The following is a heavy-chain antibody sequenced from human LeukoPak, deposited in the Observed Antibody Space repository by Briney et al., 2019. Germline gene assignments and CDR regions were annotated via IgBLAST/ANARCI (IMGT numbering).Heavy chain of an antibody. CDR1: GFTFSSYW. J-gene: IGHJ6*03. CDR3: ARSESSRITIFGVVIPQSYMDV. CDR2: IKQDGSEK. V-gene: IGHV3-7*01. D-gene: IGHD3-3*01. Sequence: GGSLRLSCAASGFTFSSYWMSWVRQAPGKGLEWVANIKQDGSEKYYVDSVKGRFTISRDNAKNSLYLQMNSLRAEDTAVYYCARSESSRITIFGVVIPQSYMDVWGKGTTVTVSS.